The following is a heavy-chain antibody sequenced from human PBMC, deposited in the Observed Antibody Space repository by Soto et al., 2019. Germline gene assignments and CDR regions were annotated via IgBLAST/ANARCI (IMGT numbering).Heavy chain of an antibody. V-gene: IGHV1-69*01. Sequence: QVQLVQSGAEVKKPGSSVKVSCKASGGTFSTYAIDWVRQAPVQGLEWMGGIIPLFGTAKYAQNFQGRITITADESTNPAYKELRSLRSQDTAVYYCTRGVHYDSSGYYYFYWGQGTLVTVSS. CDR2: IIPLFGTA. CDR1: GGTFSTYA. D-gene: IGHD3-22*01. J-gene: IGHJ4*02. CDR3: TRGVHYDSSGYYYFY.